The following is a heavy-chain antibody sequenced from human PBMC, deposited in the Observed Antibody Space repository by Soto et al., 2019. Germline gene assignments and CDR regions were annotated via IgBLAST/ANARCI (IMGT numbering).Heavy chain of an antibody. CDR3: VRDGTKTLRDWFDP. Sequence: SETLSVTCTVSVASISGFYWSWIRKSAGKGLEWIGRIYATGTTDYNPSLKSRVMMSVDTSKKQFSLKLRSVTAADTAVYYCVRDGTKTLRDWFDPWGQGISVTVSS. J-gene: IGHJ5*02. D-gene: IGHD1-1*01. V-gene: IGHV4-4*07. CDR1: VASISGFY. CDR2: IYATGTT.